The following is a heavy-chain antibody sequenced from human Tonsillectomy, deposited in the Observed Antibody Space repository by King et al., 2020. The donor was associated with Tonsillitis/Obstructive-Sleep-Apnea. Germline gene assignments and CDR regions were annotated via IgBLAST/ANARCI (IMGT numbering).Heavy chain of an antibody. V-gene: IGHV4-59*01. D-gene: IGHD6-13*01. CDR3: ARAETAAWVDY. Sequence: VQLQESGPGLVKPSETLSLTCTVSGGSISSYYWSWIRQPPGKGLEWIGYIHYSGSTNYNPSLKSRVTISVDPSKNQFSLRLSSVTAADTAVYYLARAETAAWVDYAGQGTLVTVSS. J-gene: IGHJ4*02. CDR1: GGSISSYY. CDR2: IHYSGST.